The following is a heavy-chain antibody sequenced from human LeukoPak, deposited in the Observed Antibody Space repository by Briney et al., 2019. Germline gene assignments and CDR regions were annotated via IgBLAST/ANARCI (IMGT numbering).Heavy chain of an antibody. J-gene: IGHJ3*02. V-gene: IGHV6-1*01. Sequence: SQTLSLTCAISGDSVSGNSGAWNWIRQPPSRGPEWLGRTYYRSRWRSDYSVSVKGRITIDPDTSKNQFSLQLKSVTPEDTAVYYCVRAFRGFSGYDAFDIWGQGIMVTVSS. CDR3: VRAFRGFSGYDAFDI. D-gene: IGHD5-12*01. CDR2: TYYRSRWRS. CDR1: GDSVSGNSGA.